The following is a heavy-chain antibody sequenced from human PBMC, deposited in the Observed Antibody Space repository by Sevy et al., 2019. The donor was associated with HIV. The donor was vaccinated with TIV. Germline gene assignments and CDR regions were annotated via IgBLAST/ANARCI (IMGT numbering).Heavy chain of an antibody. V-gene: IGHV3-9*01. CDR1: GFTFDDYA. J-gene: IGHJ4*02. CDR3: AKDIKFSAAAALVDY. D-gene: IGHD6-13*01. Sequence: GGSLRLSCAASGFTFDDYAMHWVRQAPGKGLEWVSGISWNSGSIGYADSVKGRFTISRDNAKNSLYLQMNSLRAEDTALYYCAKDIKFSAAAALVDYLGQGTLVTVSS. CDR2: ISWNSGSI.